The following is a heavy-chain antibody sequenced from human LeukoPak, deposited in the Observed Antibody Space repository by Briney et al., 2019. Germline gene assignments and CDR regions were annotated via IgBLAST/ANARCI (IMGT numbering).Heavy chain of an antibody. CDR2: IYYSGST. J-gene: IGHJ3*02. CDR1: GGSISSSSYY. D-gene: IGHD1-26*01. CDR3: ASVGVVGATTSTYAFDI. Sequence: PSETLSLTCTVSGGSISSSSYYWGWIRQPPGKGLEWIGSIYYSGSTYYNPSLKSRVTISVDTSKNQFSLKLSSVTAADTAVYYCASVGVVGATTSTYAFDIWGQGTMVTVSS. V-gene: IGHV4-39*07.